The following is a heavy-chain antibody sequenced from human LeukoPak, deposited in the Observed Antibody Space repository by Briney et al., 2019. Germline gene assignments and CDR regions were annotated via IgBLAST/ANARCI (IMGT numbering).Heavy chain of an antibody. D-gene: IGHD3-16*01. J-gene: IGHJ4*02. CDR3: ARLLGGSPGGVFDY. Sequence: PSETLTLTCTVSGVSISSYYWSWIRQPPGKGLEWIGYIYYSGSTNYNPSLKSRVTISVDTSKNQFSLKLSSVTAADTAVYYCARLLGGSPGGVFDYWGQGTLVTVSS. CDR2: IYYSGST. V-gene: IGHV4-59*08. CDR1: GVSISSYY.